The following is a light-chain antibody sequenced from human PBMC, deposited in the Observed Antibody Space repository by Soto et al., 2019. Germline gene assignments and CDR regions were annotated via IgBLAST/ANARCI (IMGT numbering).Light chain of an antibody. CDR2: AAS. J-gene: IGKJ2*01. V-gene: IGKV3-15*01. Sequence: EIVMTQSPATLSVSPGERVTLSCRASQSVNNNLVWYQQKPGQAPRLLVYAASTRATGIPARFSGSGSGTEFTLTISSLQSEDFAVYYCLQYNYWHTFGQGTKLEIK. CDR3: LQYNYWHT. CDR1: QSVNNN.